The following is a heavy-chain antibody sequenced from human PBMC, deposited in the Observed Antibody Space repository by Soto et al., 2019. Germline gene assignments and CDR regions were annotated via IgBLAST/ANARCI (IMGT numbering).Heavy chain of an antibody. Sequence: EVQLVESGGGLVKPGGSLKLPCEPPGFPVSNPWWSWVRQAPGKGLEWVGRIKSKTDGGTTEYDAPVKGRFTISRDDSKNTLYLQMNSLKTEDTAVYYCTRYSYGASEYWGQGTLVTVSS. CDR3: TRYSYGASEY. CDR1: GFPVSNPW. D-gene: IGHD5-18*01. CDR2: IKSKTDGGTT. J-gene: IGHJ4*02. V-gene: IGHV3-15*01.